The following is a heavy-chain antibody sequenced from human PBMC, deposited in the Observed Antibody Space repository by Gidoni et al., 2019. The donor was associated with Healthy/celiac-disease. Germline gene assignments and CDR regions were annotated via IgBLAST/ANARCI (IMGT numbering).Heavy chain of an antibody. CDR1: GFTFSSYW. CDR2: IKQDGSEK. CDR3: ARAYDSSGYYHTSLDY. V-gene: IGHV3-7*01. Sequence: EVQLVESGGGLVQPGGSLRLSCAASGFTFSSYWMSWVRQAPGKGLEWVANIKQDGSEKYYVASVKGRFTISRDNAKNSLYLQMNSLRAEDTAVYYCARAYDSSGYYHTSLDYWGQGTLVTVSS. J-gene: IGHJ4*02. D-gene: IGHD3-22*01.